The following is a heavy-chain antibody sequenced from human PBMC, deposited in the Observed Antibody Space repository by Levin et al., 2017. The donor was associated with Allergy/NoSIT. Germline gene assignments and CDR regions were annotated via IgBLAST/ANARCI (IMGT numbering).Heavy chain of an antibody. CDR2: TYYRSKWYN. Sequence: SQTLSLTCAISGDSVSSTSAWNWIRQSPSRGLEWLGRTYYRSKWYNDYAVSVKSRITINPDTSKNQFSLQLNSVTPEDTAVYYCAREAGDQKAFDIWGQGTMVTISS. V-gene: IGHV6-1*01. CDR1: GDSVSSTSA. CDR3: AREAGDQKAFDI. J-gene: IGHJ3*02. D-gene: IGHD3-10*01.